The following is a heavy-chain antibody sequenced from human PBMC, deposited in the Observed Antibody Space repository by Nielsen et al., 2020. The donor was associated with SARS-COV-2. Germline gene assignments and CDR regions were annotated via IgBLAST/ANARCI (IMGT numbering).Heavy chain of an antibody. CDR3: AKENFESTDYGEDAFDI. CDR1: GFSFNTRA. D-gene: IGHD4/OR15-4a*01. Sequence: GGSLRLSCAASGFSFNTRAMDWVRQAPGKGLEWVSGISGRGHKSFYADSVKGRFTISRDNSKNTVYLQMHSLRAEDTALYYCAKENFESTDYGEDAFDIWGQGTLVTVSS. CDR2: ISGRGHKS. J-gene: IGHJ3*02. V-gene: IGHV3-23*01.